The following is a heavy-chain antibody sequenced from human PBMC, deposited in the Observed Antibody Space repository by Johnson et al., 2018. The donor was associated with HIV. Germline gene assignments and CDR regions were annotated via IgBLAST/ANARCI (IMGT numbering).Heavy chain of an antibody. J-gene: IGHJ3*02. CDR1: GFTFSSYG. CDR2: IRYDGSNK. D-gene: IGHD2-15*01. Sequence: QVQLVESGGGVVQPGGSLRLSCAASGFTFSSYGMHWVRQAPGKGLEWVAFIRYDGSNKYYADSVKGRFTISRDNSKNTLYLQMNSLRADDSALYYCARSKDCSGGSCPDGFDIWGQGTMVIVSS. V-gene: IGHV3-30*02. CDR3: ARSKDCSGGSCPDGFDI.